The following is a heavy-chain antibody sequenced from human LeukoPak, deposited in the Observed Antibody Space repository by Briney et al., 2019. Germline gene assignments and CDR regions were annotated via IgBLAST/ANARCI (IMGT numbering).Heavy chain of an antibody. CDR1: GDSISSHY. D-gene: IGHD3-22*01. Sequence: SETLSLTCAVSGDSISSHYWSWIRQPPGKGLEWIGCIYYSGSTNYNPSLKSRVTISIDTSKNQFSLKLSSVTAADTAVYYCAREGSYASSGYYWFDPWGQGTRVTVSS. J-gene: IGHJ5*02. V-gene: IGHV4-59*11. CDR2: IYYSGST. CDR3: AREGSYASSGYYWFDP.